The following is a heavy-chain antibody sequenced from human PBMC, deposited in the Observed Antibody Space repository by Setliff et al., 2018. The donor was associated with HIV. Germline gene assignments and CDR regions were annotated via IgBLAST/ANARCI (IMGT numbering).Heavy chain of an antibody. CDR3: AKLGGSGSYSNAFDY. V-gene: IGHV3-23*01. CDR2: ISDGGGGT. CDR1: GFIFSSYA. J-gene: IGHJ4*02. D-gene: IGHD3-10*01. Sequence: GGSLRLSCAASGFIFSSYAMIWVRQAPGKGLEWVSAISDGGGGTDYADSVKGRFTISRDNSRNTLYLQMNSLRAEDTAVYFCAKLGGSGSYSNAFDYWGQGTLVTVSS.